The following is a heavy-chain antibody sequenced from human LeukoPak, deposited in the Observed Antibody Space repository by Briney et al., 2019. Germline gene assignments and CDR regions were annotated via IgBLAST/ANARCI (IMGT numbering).Heavy chain of an antibody. J-gene: IGHJ4*02. V-gene: IGHV3-74*01. CDR3: AKDPWDY. CDR2: INSDGSST. Sequence: GGSLRLSCAAYGFTLSSYWMHWVRQAPGKGLVWVSRINSDGSSTTYADSVKGRFTVSRDNSKNTVYLEMNSLNSEDTAVYYCAKDPWDYWGQGTLVTVSS. CDR1: GFTLSSYW.